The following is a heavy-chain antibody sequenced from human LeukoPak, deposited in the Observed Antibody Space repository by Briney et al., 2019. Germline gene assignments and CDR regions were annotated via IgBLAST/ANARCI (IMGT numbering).Heavy chain of an antibody. V-gene: IGHV3-33*01. D-gene: IGHD1-1*01. CDR2: IWYDGSNK. CDR1: GFTFSSYG. CDR3: AREGPRGNSQLDY. J-gene: IGHJ4*02. Sequence: HPGGSLRLSCAASGFTFSSYGMHWVRQAPGKGLEWVALIWYDGSNKYYTDSVKGRLTISRDNSKNTLYLQMNSLRAEDTAIYYCAREGPRGNSQLDYWGQGTLVTVSS.